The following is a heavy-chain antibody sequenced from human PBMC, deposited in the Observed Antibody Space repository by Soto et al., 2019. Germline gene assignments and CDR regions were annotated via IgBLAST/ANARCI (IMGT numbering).Heavy chain of an antibody. J-gene: IGHJ4*02. CDR3: ATLFTMIDN. CDR1: SGSVSSGNYY. Sequence: SDALSLTCNVSSGSVSSGNYYWVWIRQPPGKGLEVVASIYYTGSRYYKTSLKSRVTMSGDTFENQFSLKLTSVTAADTAVYYRATLFTMIDNWGQGTPGTAS. D-gene: IGHD3-22*01. CDR2: IYYTGSR. V-gene: IGHV4-39*01.